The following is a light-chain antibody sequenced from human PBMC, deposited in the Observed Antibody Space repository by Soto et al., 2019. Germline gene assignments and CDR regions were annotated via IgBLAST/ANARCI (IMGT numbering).Light chain of an antibody. CDR2: LNSDGSH. CDR3: QTWDTGIGV. V-gene: IGLV4-69*01. Sequence: QSVLTQSPSASASLGASVKLTCTLSSGHSNYAIAWHQQQPEKGPRYLMDLNSDGSHIKGDGIPDRFSGSSSGAERYLTISSLQSEDEADYYCQTWDTGIGVFGGGTQLTVL. J-gene: IGLJ2*01. CDR1: SGHSNYA.